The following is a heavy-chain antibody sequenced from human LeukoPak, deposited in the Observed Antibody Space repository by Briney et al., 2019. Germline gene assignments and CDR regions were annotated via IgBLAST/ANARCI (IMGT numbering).Heavy chain of an antibody. CDR2: TSWNSGSI. V-gene: IGHV3-9*01. J-gene: IGHJ4*02. CDR1: GFTFADYA. Sequence: QPGRSLRLSCAASGFTFADYAMHWVRQAPGKGLEWVSGTSWNSGSIGYADSVKGRFTISRDNAENSLYLQMNSLRAEDTALYYCAKDTGWYYYDSSGSKGFDYWGQGTLVTVSS. D-gene: IGHD3-22*01. CDR3: AKDTGWYYYDSSGSKGFDY.